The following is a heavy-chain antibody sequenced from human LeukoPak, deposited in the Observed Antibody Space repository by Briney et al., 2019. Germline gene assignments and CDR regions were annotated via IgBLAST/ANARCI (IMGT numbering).Heavy chain of an antibody. D-gene: IGHD2-2*01. CDR3: ARVKDIVVVQDYYYMDV. V-gene: IGHV4-59*01. CDR1: SGSISGYY. J-gene: IGHJ6*03. CDR2: IYYSGST. Sequence: SETLSLTCTVSSGSISGYYWSWIRQPPGKGLEWIGYIYYSGSTTYNPSLKSRVTMSVDTSKNQFSLKLSSVTAADTAVYYCARVKDIVVVQDYYYMDVWGKGTTVTVSS.